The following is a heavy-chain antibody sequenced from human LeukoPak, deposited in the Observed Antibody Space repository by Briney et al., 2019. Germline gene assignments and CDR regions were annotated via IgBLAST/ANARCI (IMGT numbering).Heavy chain of an antibody. V-gene: IGHV3-30*18. CDR3: AKDRSPGDPYYYDSSGYYPTDY. CDR1: GFTFSSYG. J-gene: IGHJ4*02. CDR2: ISYDGSNK. D-gene: IGHD3-22*01. Sequence: GGSLRLSCAASGFTFSSYGMHWVRQAPGNGLEWVAVISYDGSNKYYADSVKGRFTISRDNSKNTLYLQMNSLRAEDTAVYYCAKDRSPGDPYYYDSSGYYPTDYWGQGTLVTVSS.